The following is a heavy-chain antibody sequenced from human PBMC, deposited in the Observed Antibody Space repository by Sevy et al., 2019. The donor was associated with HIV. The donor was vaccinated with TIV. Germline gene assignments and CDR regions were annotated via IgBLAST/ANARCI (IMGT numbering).Heavy chain of an antibody. CDR1: GFTFSSYE. V-gene: IGHV3-48*03. Sequence: GGSLRLSCAASGFTFSSYEMNWVRQAPGKGLEWVSYISSSGSTIYYADSMKGRFTISRDNAKNSMALQMNSLRAEDPAVYYWAPDSAVMVRGYYYYGMDVWGQGTTVTVSS. CDR2: ISSSGSTI. J-gene: IGHJ6*02. D-gene: IGHD3-10*01. CDR3: APDSAVMVRGYYYYGMDV.